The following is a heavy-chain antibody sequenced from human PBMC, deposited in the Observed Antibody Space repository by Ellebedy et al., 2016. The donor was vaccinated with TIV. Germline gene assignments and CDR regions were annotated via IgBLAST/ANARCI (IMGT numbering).Heavy chain of an antibody. V-gene: IGHV3-23*01. CDR1: GFTFSSYA. CDR3: ARDQGYCSSTSCHRRDY. CDR2: ISGSGGST. D-gene: IGHD2-2*01. J-gene: IGHJ4*02. Sequence: GGSLRLSCAASGFTFSSYAMSWVRQAPGKGLECVSAISGSGGSTYYADSVKGRFTISRDNSKNTLYLQMNSLRAEDTAVYYYARDQGYCSSTSCHRRDYWGQGTLVTVSS.